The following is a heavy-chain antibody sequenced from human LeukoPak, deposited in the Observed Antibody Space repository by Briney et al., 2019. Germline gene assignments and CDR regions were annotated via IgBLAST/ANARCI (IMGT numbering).Heavy chain of an antibody. Sequence: VASVKVSCTASGYISTSYGISWVRQAPGQGLEWMGWISVYNGNTKYAQKFQGRVTLTTDTSTSTAYMELRSLRSDDTAVYYCARVASYRKSDYWGQGTLVTVSS. CDR1: GYISTSYG. D-gene: IGHD1-26*01. J-gene: IGHJ4*02. V-gene: IGHV1-18*01. CDR2: ISVYNGNT. CDR3: ARVASYRKSDY.